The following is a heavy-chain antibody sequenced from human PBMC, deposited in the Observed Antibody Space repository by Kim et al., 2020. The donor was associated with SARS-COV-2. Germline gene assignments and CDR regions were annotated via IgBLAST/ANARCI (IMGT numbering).Heavy chain of an antibody. CDR2: VNAANDKT. V-gene: IGHV1-3*01. CDR1: GYTFKRYP. D-gene: IGHD4-4*01. Sequence: ASVKVSCKASGYTFKRYPIHWLRQAPGQRLEWMGWVNAANDKTKYSQKFQGRVTITRDTSANTAYIDLSSLTSKDTAIYYCARDMNPTVYDYWGQGTVVT. J-gene: IGHJ4*02. CDR3: ARDMNPTVYDY.